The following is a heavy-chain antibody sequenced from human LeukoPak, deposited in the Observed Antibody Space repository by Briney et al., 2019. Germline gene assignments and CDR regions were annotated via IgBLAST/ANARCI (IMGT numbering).Heavy chain of an antibody. J-gene: IGHJ4*02. CDR1: GFTFGSYG. CDR3: TRYNNDHFDY. Sequence: HPGGSLRLSCAGSGFTFGSYGMHWFRQTPGKGLEWVAVIAYDGSRAFYADSVKGRFTISRDNSKNTMSVQMDDLRAEDTAVYYCTRYNNDHFDYWGQGTLVTVSS. V-gene: IGHV3-33*01. D-gene: IGHD1-14*01. CDR2: IAYDGSRA.